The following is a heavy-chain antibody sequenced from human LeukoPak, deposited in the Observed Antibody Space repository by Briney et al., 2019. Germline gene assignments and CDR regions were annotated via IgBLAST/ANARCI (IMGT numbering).Heavy chain of an antibody. CDR3: ARDYDFWSGPPT. CDR2: IYHSGST. V-gene: IGHV4-59*12. CDR1: GGSISSYY. Sequence: PSETLSLTCTVSGGSISSYYWSWIRQPPGKGLEWIGYIYHSGSTNYNSSLKSRVTISVDTSKNQCSLKLSSVTAADTAVYYCARDYDFWSGPPTWGQGTLVTVSS. J-gene: IGHJ5*02. D-gene: IGHD3-3*01.